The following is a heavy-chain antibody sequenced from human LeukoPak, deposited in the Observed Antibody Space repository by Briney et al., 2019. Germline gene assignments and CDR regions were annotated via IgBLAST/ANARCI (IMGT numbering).Heavy chain of an antibody. CDR2: IYYSGTT. Sequence: PSETLSLTCTVSGGSISSYYWSWIRQPPGKGLEWIGYIYYSGTTNYNPSLKSRVTILVDTSKNQFSLKLSSVTAADTAVYYCARHSTAGHSYGLFDYRGQGTLVTVYS. D-gene: IGHD5-18*01. V-gene: IGHV4-59*08. CDR3: ARHSTAGHSYGLFDY. J-gene: IGHJ4*02. CDR1: GGSISSYY.